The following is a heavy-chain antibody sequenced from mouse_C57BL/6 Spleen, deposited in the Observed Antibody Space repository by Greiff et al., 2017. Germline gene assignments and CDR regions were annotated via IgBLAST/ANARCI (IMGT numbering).Heavy chain of an antibody. CDR2: IRLKSDNYAS. J-gene: IGHJ3*01. CDR3: TASAMVTPFAY. CDR1: GFTFSNYW. Sequence: EVKLMESGGGLVQPGGSMKLSCVASGFTFSNYWMNWVRQTPEKGLEWVAQIRLKSDNYASHYAKSVKGRLTISRDDSTSMVYLQRNNLRAEDTGIYCYTASAMVTPFAYWGQGTLVTVSA. D-gene: IGHD2-2*01. V-gene: IGHV6-3*01.